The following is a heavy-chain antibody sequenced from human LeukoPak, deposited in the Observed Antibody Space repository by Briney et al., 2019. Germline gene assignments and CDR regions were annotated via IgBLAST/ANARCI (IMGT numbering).Heavy chain of an antibody. CDR1: GYTFTSYD. D-gene: IGHD2-2*01. CDR2: MNPNSGNT. Sequence: PKASVKVSCKASGYTFTSYDINWVRQATGQGLEWMGWMNPNSGNTGYAQKFQGTVTMTRNTSISTAYMELSSLRSEDTAVYYCARAAATPRLGYCSSTSCHQVIWFDPWGQGTLVTVSS. J-gene: IGHJ5*02. V-gene: IGHV1-8*01. CDR3: ARAAATPRLGYCSSTSCHQVIWFDP.